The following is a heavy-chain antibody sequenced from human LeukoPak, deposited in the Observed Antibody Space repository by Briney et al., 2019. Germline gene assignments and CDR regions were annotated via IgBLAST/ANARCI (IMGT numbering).Heavy chain of an antibody. CDR2: ISSSSSTI. V-gene: IGHV3-48*01. J-gene: IGHJ5*02. D-gene: IGHD3/OR15-3a*01. CDR3: ARGAIGRMIQLDP. Sequence: PGGSLRLSCAASGFTFSSYSMNWVRQAPGKGLEWVSYISSSSSTIYYADSVKGRFTISRDNSKNTLYLQMNSLRAEDTAVYYCARGAIGRMIQLDPWGQGTLVTVSS. CDR1: GFTFSSYS.